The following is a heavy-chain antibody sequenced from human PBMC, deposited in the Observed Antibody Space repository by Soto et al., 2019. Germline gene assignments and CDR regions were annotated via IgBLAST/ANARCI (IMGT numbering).Heavy chain of an antibody. J-gene: IGHJ6*02. V-gene: IGHV5-51*01. D-gene: IGHD6-6*01. CDR2: IYPGDSDT. Sequence: GESLKISCKGSGYSFTSYWIGWVRQMPGKGLEWMGIIYPGDSDTRYSPSFQGQVTISADKSISTAYLQWSSLKASDTAMYYCARLGQLVPLYYCYYGMDVWGQGTTVTVSS. CDR1: GYSFTSYW. CDR3: ARLGQLVPLYYCYYGMDV.